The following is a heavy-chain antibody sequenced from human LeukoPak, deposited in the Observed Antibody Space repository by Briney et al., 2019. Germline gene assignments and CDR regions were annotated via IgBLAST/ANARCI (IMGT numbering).Heavy chain of an antibody. J-gene: IGHJ4*02. CDR3: ASLRGYSGYDLGGD. CDR2: ISSSSSYI. CDR1: GFTFSSYS. Sequence: GGSLRLSCAASGFTFSSYSMNWVRQAPGKGLEWVSSISSSSSYIYYADSVKGRFTISRDNAKNSLYLQMNSLRAEDTAVYYCASLRGYSGYDLGGDWGQGTLVTVSS. V-gene: IGHV3-21*01. D-gene: IGHD5-12*01.